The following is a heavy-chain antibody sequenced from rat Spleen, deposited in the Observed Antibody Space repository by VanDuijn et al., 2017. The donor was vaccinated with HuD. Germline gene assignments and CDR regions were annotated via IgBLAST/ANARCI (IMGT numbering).Heavy chain of an antibody. CDR3: IRESLPGYNSHWFVY. D-gene: IGHD1-4*01. V-gene: IGHV2S12*01. CDR1: GFSLTSNG. Sequence: QVQLKESGPGLVQPSQTLSLTCTVSGFSLTSNGVSWVRQPPGKGLEWIAAISSGGSPYYNAALKSRLSISRDTSKSQVFLKMNSLQTEDTAIYFCIRESLPGYNSHWFVYWGQGTLVTVSS. J-gene: IGHJ3*01. CDR2: ISSGGSP.